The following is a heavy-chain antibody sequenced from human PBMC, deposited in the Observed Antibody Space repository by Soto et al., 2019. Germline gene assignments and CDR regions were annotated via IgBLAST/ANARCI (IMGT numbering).Heavy chain of an antibody. J-gene: IGHJ4*02. D-gene: IGHD3-22*01. Sequence: VKVSCKASGYTFTSYDINWVRQATGQGLEWMGWMNPNSGNTGYAQKFQGRVTISVDTSKNQFSLKLSSVTAADTAVYYCDRGSYYYDSSGYYHYWGQGTLVTVSS. CDR3: DRGSYYYDSSGYYHY. CDR1: GYTFTSYD. CDR2: MNPNSGNT. V-gene: IGHV1-8*01.